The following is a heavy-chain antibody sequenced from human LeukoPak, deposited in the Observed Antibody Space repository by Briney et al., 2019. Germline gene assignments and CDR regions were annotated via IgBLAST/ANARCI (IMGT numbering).Heavy chain of an antibody. CDR3: ARAGYSSSWYLY. CDR1: GYTFTGYY. Sequence: ASVKVSCKASGYTFTGYYMHWVRQAPGQGLEWMGWINPNSGGTNYAQKFQGRVTMTRDASISTAYMELSRLRSDDTAVYYCARAGYSSSWYLYWGQGTLVTVSS. CDR2: INPNSGGT. D-gene: IGHD6-13*01. V-gene: IGHV1-2*02. J-gene: IGHJ4*02.